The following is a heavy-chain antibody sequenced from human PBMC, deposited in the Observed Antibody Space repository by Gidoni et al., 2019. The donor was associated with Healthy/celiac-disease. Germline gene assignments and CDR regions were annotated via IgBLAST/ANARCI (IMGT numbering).Heavy chain of an antibody. CDR2: ISSSGSTI. V-gene: IGHV3-48*03. Sequence: EVQLVESGGGVVQPGGSLRLSCADSGFTFSSYEMNWVRQAPGKGLEWVSYISSSGSTIYYADSVKGLFTLSRDNAKNSLYLQMNSLRAEDTSVYYCASGSGYKFAFDIWGQGTMVTVSS. D-gene: IGHD3-22*01. J-gene: IGHJ3*02. CDR1: GFTFSSYE. CDR3: ASGSGYKFAFDI.